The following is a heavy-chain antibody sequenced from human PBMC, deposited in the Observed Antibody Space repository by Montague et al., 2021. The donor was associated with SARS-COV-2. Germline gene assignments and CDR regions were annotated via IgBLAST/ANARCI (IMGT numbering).Heavy chain of an antibody. CDR1: GFTFSSYA. D-gene: IGHD5-12*01. CDR2: ISGSGGST. CDR3: AKESGSGYDS. Sequence: SLRLSCAASGFTFSSYAMSWVRQAPGKGLEWVSAISGSGGSTYYAASVEGRFTISRDNYNNTLYLQMNSLRAEDTAVYYCAKESGSGYDSWGQGTLVTVSS. J-gene: IGHJ5*02. V-gene: IGHV3-23*01.